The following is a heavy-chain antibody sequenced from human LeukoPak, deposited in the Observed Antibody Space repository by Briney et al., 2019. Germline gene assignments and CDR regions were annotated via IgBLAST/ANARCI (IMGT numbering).Heavy chain of an antibody. CDR2: ISSSSSYI. V-gene: IGHV3-21*01. Sequence: GGSLRLPCAASGFTFSSYSINWVRQAPGKGLEWVSSISSSSSYIYYADSVKGRFTISRDNAKNSLYLQMNSLRAEDTAVYYCAREGAYSGSYFDYWGQGTLVTVSS. D-gene: IGHD1-26*01. J-gene: IGHJ4*02. CDR1: GFTFSSYS. CDR3: AREGAYSGSYFDY.